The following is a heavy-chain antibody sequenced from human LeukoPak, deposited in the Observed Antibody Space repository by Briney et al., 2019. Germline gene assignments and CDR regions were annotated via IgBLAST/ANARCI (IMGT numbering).Heavy chain of an antibody. D-gene: IGHD2/OR15-2a*01. Sequence: GGTLRLSCAASGFTFSTYGMTWVRQAPGKGLEWVSAISGSGGSTYYADSVKGRFTISRDNSKNTLYLQMNSLRAEDTAVYYCAREYYGGPFDYWGQGTLVTVSS. CDR2: ISGSGGST. J-gene: IGHJ4*02. CDR3: AREYYGGPFDY. V-gene: IGHV3-23*01. CDR1: GFTFSTYG.